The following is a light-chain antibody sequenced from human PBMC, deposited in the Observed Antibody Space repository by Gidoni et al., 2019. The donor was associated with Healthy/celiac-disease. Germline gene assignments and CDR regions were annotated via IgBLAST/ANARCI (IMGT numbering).Light chain of an antibody. J-gene: IGKJ3*01. CDR1: QDISNY. Sequence: IQMTQSPSSLSASVGDRVTITCQASQDISNYLHWYQQKPGKAPKLLIYDSSNLETGVPSRFSGSGSGTDFTFTISSLQPEDIATYYCQQYDNLLFTFGPGTKVDIK. CDR2: DSS. V-gene: IGKV1-33*01. CDR3: QQYDNLLFT.